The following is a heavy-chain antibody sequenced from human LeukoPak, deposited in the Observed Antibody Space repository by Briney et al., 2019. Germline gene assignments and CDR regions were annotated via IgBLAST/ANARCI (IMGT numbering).Heavy chain of an antibody. Sequence: SETLSLTCTVSGGSISSSSYYWGWIRQPPGKGLEWIGSIYYSGSTYYNPSLKSRVTISVDTSKNQFSLKLSSVTAADTAVYYCAGTHVYGLDYYGMDVWGQGTTVTVSS. CDR3: AGTHVYGLDYYGMDV. J-gene: IGHJ6*02. D-gene: IGHD3-16*01. CDR1: GGSISSSSYY. V-gene: IGHV4-39*01. CDR2: IYYSGST.